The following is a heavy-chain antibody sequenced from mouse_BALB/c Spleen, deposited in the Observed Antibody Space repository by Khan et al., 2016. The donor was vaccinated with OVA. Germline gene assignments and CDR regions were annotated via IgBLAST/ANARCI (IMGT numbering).Heavy chain of an antibody. CDR1: GDSITSGY. V-gene: IGHV3-8*02. CDR2: MIYSGNT. CDR3: ARSTYSYAFAY. D-gene: IGHD2-12*01. Sequence: EVQLVESGPSLVKPSQTLSLTCSVTGDSITSGYWSWTRKFPGTKLEYLGYMIYSGNTYYNPSLKSRISITRHTSKNQYSLQLTSVTTEDTATYYCARSTYSYAFAYWGQGTLVTVSA. J-gene: IGHJ3*01.